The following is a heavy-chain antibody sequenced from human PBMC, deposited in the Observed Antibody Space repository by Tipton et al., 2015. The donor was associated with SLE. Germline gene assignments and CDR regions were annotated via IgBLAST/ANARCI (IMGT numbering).Heavy chain of an antibody. D-gene: IGHD6-19*01. CDR3: ARGPIAVAANFDY. J-gene: IGHJ4*02. Sequence: TLSLTCAVYGGSFSGYYWSWIRQPPGKGLEWIGEINHSGSTNYNPSLKSRVTISVDTSKNQFSLKLSSETAADTAVYYCARGPIAVAANFDYWGQGTLVTVSS. CDR1: GGSFSGYY. V-gene: IGHV4-34*01. CDR2: INHSGST.